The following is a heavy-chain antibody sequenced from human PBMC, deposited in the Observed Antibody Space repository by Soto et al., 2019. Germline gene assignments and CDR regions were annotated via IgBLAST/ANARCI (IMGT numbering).Heavy chain of an antibody. J-gene: IGHJ3*02. Sequence: SETLSLTCTVSGGSVSSGSYYWSWIRQPPGKGLEWIGYIYYSGSTNYNPSLKIRVTISVDTSKNQFSLKLSSVTAADTAVYYCARKTGAFDIWGQGKMVTVSS. CDR2: IYYSGST. V-gene: IGHV4-61*01. CDR3: ARKTGAFDI. CDR1: GGSVSSGSYY.